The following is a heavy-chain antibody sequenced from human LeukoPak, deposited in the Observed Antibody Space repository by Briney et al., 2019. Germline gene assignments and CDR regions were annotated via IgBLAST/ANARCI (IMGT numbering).Heavy chain of an antibody. Sequence: ASVKVSCKASGYTFTSYGISWVRQAPGQGLEWMGWISAYNGNTNYAQKLQGRVTVTTDTSTSTAYMELRSLRSDDTAVYYCARDGYVSGYYYDSSGSRPFDYWDQGTLVTVSS. V-gene: IGHV1-18*01. J-gene: IGHJ4*02. CDR2: ISAYNGNT. D-gene: IGHD3-22*01. CDR3: ARDGYVSGYYYDSSGSRPFDY. CDR1: GYTFTSYG.